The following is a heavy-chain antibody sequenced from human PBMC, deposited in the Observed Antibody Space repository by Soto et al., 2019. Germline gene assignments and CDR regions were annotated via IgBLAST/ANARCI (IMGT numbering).Heavy chain of an antibody. CDR3: ARDRDYYDSSGYYYVYYFDY. CDR1: GGTFSSYT. D-gene: IGHD3-22*01. Sequence: SVKVSWKASGGTFSSYTISWVRQAPGQGLEWIANYAQKFQGRVTITADKSTSTAYMELSSLRSEDTAVYYCARDRDYYDSSGYYYVYYFDYWGQGTLVTVSS. V-gene: IGHV1-69*08. J-gene: IGHJ4*02. CDR2: A.